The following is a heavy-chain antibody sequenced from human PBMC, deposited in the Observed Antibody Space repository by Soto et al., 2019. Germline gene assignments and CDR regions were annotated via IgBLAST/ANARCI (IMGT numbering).Heavy chain of an antibody. V-gene: IGHV3-23*01. CDR1: GLPFSSHA. J-gene: IGHJ4*02. CDR2: ISISGGNT. Sequence: EVQLLESGGGLVQPGGPLRLSCAASGLPFSSHAMSWVRQAPGKGLEWVSSISISGGNTYYADSVRGRFTISRDNSKNTLYLHMNSLTAEDTAIYYCANEIRPNDYWGQGTRVTVSS. D-gene: IGHD4-17*01. CDR3: ANEIRPNDY.